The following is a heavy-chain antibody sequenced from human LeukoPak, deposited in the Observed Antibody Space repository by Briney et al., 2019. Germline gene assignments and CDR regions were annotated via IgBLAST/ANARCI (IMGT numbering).Heavy chain of an antibody. CDR2: ISGHGDIT. CDR3: AKEKYSSSWSESAFDI. J-gene: IGHJ3*02. V-gene: IGHV3-23*01. D-gene: IGHD6-13*01. Sequence: GGTQRLSCAASGFIFRNYGMNWVRQAPGKGLEWVSGISGHGDITYYADSVKGRFTISRDNSKNTLYLQMNSLRAEDTAVYYCAKEKYSSSWSESAFDIWGQGTMVTVSS. CDR1: GFIFRNYG.